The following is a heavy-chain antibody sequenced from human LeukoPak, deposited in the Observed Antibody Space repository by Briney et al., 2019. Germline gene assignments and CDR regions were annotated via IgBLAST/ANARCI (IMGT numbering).Heavy chain of an antibody. CDR3: ATPDSSGYYYLY. CDR2: INHSGST. V-gene: IGHV4-34*01. Sequence: PSETLSLTCADYGGSFSGYYWSWIPQPPGKGLEWIGEINHSGSTNYNPSLKSRVTISVDTSKNQFSLKLSSVTAADTAVYYCATPDSSGYYYLYWGQGTLVTVSS. J-gene: IGHJ4*02. CDR1: GGSFSGYY. D-gene: IGHD3-22*01.